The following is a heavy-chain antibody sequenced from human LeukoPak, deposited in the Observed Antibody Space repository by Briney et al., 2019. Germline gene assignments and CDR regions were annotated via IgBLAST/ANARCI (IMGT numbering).Heavy chain of an antibody. J-gene: IGHJ4*02. CDR2: IQYDGGNK. CDR1: GFTFSTHG. D-gene: IGHD2-2*01. CDR3: TKDNPIEKVPGLGPGH. V-gene: IGHV3-30*02. Sequence: GGSLRLSCAASGFTFSTHGMHWVRQAPGKGLEWVTFIQYDGGNKFYADSVKGRFTISRDNSKNTVYLQMNSLRSEDTAVYYCTKDNPIEKVPGLGPGHWGQGTLVTVSS.